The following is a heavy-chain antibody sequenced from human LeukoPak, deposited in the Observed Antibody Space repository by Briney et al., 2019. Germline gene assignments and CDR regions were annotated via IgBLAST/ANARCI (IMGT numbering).Heavy chain of an antibody. Sequence: ASVKVSCKAYGYTFTSYDINWVRQATGQGLEWMGWMNPNSGNTGYAQKFQGRVTMTRNTSISTAYMELSSLRSEDTAVYYCARGRILLLGWYYDSSGYYLFNYWGQGTLVTVSS. J-gene: IGHJ4*02. V-gene: IGHV1-8*01. CDR2: MNPNSGNT. CDR1: GYTFTSYD. CDR3: ARGRILLLGWYYDSSGYYLFNY. D-gene: IGHD3-22*01.